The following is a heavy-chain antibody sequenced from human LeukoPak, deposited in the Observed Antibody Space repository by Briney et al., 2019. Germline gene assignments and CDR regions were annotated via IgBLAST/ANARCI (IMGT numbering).Heavy chain of an antibody. CDR2: IIPIFGTA. CDR3: ARDMKDYYDSSGSFFDY. D-gene: IGHD3-22*01. Sequence: SVKVSCKASGGTFSSYAISWVRQAPGQGLEWMGGIIPIFGTANYAQKFQGRVTITTDESTSTAYMELSSLRSKDTAVCYCARDMKDYYDSSGSFFDYWGQGTLVTVSS. V-gene: IGHV1-69*05. J-gene: IGHJ4*02. CDR1: GGTFSSYA.